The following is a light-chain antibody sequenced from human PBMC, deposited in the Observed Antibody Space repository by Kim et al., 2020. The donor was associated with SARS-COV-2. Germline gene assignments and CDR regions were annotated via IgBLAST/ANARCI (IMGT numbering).Light chain of an antibody. V-gene: IGKV3-15*01. CDR1: QSVSSN. Sequence: VSPGEGATLSCRASQSVSSNLAWYQQKPGQAPRLLIYGASTRAVGIPASFSGGGSGTDFTLTISSLQSEDFALYYCQQYNDWPLTFGGGTKVDIK. J-gene: IGKJ4*01. CDR2: GAS. CDR3: QQYNDWPLT.